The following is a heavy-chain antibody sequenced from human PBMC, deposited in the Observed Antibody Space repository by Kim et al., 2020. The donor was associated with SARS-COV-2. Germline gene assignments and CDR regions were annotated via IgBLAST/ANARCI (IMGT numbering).Heavy chain of an antibody. CDR2: ISYDGSNK. CDR3: ARDSLYGSCLDY. D-gene: IGHD3-10*01. V-gene: IGHV3-30-3*01. Sequence: GGSLRLSCAASGFTFSSYAMHWVRQAPGKGLEWVAVISYDGSNKYYADSVKGRLTISRDNSKNTLYLQMNSLRAEDTAVYYCARDSLYGSCLDYWGQGTLVTVSS. CDR1: GFTFSSYA. J-gene: IGHJ4*02.